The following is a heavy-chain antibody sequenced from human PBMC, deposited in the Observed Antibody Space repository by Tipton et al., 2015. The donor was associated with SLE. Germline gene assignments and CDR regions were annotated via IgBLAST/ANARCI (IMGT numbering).Heavy chain of an antibody. D-gene: IGHD2-15*01. CDR1: GDSISSYY. V-gene: IGHV4-59*12. CDR2: FSYSGST. Sequence: TLSLTCTVSGDSISSYYWSWIRQPPGKGLEWIGTFSYSGSTYYNPSLKSRVAISVDTSKNQFSLEVRSVTAADTAVYYCARDRGFCSGGTCYYDGFDIWGQGTMVSVSS. J-gene: IGHJ3*02. CDR3: ARDRGFCSGGTCYYDGFDI.